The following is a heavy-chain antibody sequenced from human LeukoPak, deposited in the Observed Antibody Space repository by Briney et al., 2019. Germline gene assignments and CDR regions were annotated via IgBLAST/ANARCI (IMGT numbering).Heavy chain of an antibody. D-gene: IGHD5-18*01. CDR1: GFSVSSNY. Sequence: GGSLRLSCAVSGFSVSSNYMSWVRQAPGKGLEWVSVIYSGGSTYYADSVKGRFTIPRDNSKNTLYLQMNSLRPEDTAVYYCARDAAYTSMVNYWGQGTLVTVSS. V-gene: IGHV3-66*02. J-gene: IGHJ4*02. CDR2: IYSGGST. CDR3: ARDAAYTSMVNY.